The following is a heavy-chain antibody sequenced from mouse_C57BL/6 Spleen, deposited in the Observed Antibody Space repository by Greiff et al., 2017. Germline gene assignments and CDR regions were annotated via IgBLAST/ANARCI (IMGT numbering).Heavy chain of an antibody. Sequence: QVHVKQPGAELVMPGASVKLSCKASGYTFTSYWMHWVKQRPGQGLEWIGEIDPSDSYTNYNQKFKGKSTLTVDKSSSTAYMQLSSLTSEDSAVYYCARWSAQATDYWGQGTTLTVSS. CDR3: ARWSAQATDY. J-gene: IGHJ2*01. CDR1: GYTFTSYW. CDR2: IDPSDSYT. D-gene: IGHD3-2*02. V-gene: IGHV1-69*01.